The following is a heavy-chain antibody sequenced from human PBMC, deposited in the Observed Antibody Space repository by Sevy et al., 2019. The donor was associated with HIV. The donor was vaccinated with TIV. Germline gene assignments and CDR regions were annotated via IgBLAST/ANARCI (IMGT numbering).Heavy chain of an antibody. D-gene: IGHD3-3*01. J-gene: IGHJ6*02. V-gene: IGHV3-64D*09. CDR2: ISSSGSGT. CDR1: GFTFSGSA. CDR3: VKDSIFYDSSSGYRPFYYYGMDV. Sequence: GGSLRLSCSASGFTFSGSALHWVRQAPGKGLEYVSVISSSGSGTYYAESVKGRFTISRDNSKNTLYLQMRSRRTEDTAVYYCVKDSIFYDSSSGYRPFYYYGMDVWGQGTSVTVSS.